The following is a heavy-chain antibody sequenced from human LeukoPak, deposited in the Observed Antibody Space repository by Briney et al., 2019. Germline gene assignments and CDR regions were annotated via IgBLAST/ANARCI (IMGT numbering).Heavy chain of an antibody. CDR1: GYTFTGYY. V-gene: IGHV1-2*02. D-gene: IGHD1-14*01. J-gene: IGHJ3*02. Sequence: ASVKVSCKASGYTFTGYYMHWVRQAPGQGLEWMGWINPNSGDTNYSQRFQGRVSMTRDTSINTAYMELSRLTSDDTAVYYCARDRFSPETSFDAFDIWGQGTMVTVSS. CDR3: ARDRFSPETSFDAFDI. CDR2: INPNSGDT.